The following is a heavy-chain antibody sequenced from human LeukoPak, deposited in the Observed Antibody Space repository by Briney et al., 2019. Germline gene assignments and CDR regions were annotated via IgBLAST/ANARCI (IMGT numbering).Heavy chain of an antibody. Sequence: XAXXXXLEXVXNIKQDGSETYYVDSVKGRFTISRDNAKNSLYLQMNSLRTEDTAVYSCARLNYYANKGPDAFDIWGQGTMVTVSS. V-gene: IGHV3-7*01. J-gene: IGHJ3*02. D-gene: IGHD3-10*01. CDR2: IKQDGSET. CDR3: ARLNYYANKGPDAFDI.